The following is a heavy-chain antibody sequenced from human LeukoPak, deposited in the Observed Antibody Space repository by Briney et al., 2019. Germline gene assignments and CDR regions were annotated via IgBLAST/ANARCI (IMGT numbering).Heavy chain of an antibody. CDR2: IIPILGIA. CDR1: GGTFSSYA. CDR3: AISFWDIVATMPRDYYGMDV. V-gene: IGHV1-69*04. D-gene: IGHD5-12*01. Sequence: SVKVSCKASGGTFSSYAINWVRQAPGQGLDWMGMIIPILGIANYAQKFQGTVTITADKSTSTAYMELSSLRSEDTAVYYCAISFWDIVATMPRDYYGMDVWGQGTTVTVSS. J-gene: IGHJ6*02.